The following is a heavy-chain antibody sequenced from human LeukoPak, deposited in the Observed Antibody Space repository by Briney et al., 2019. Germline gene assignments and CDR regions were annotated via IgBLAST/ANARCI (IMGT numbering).Heavy chain of an antibody. D-gene: IGHD2-15*01. Sequence: GESLKISCKGSGYRFTSYWIGWVRQMPGKGLEWTGIIYPGDSDTRYSPWFQGQVTISADKSISTAYLQWSSLKASDTAMYYCARQEGYCSGGSCYFYGMDVWGQGTTVTVSS. CDR3: ARQEGYCSGGSCYFYGMDV. V-gene: IGHV5-51*01. CDR1: GYRFTSYW. J-gene: IGHJ6*02. CDR2: IYPGDSDT.